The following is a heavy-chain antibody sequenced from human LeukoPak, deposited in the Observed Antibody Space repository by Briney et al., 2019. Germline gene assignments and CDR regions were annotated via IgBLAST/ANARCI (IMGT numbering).Heavy chain of an antibody. CDR2: ISWSGDDI. Sequence: GGSLRVSCAASGFTFDDYAMHWVRQAPGNGLEWVSGISWSGDDIGYADSVKGRFTISRDNAKNFLYLQMNSLRAEDTALYYCAKGKWLTESPLDYWGQGTLVTVSS. CDR1: GFTFDDYA. J-gene: IGHJ4*02. D-gene: IGHD3-22*01. V-gene: IGHV3-9*01. CDR3: AKGKWLTESPLDY.